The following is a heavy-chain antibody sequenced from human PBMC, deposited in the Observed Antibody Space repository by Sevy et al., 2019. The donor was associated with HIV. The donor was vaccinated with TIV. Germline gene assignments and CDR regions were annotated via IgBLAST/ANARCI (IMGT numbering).Heavy chain of an antibody. CDR3: AKRRVQSGLSGGGANYGMDV. V-gene: IGHV3-23*01. Sequence: GGSLRLSCAASGFPFSNYAMSWVRQAPGKGLEWVSTLIGGGCRTYYADSVTGRFIISRDNSRNTLYLQMNSLRAEDTAIYYCAKRRVQSGLSGGGANYGMDVWGRGTTVTVSS. D-gene: IGHD2-15*01. J-gene: IGHJ6*02. CDR1: GFPFSNYA. CDR2: LIGGGCRT.